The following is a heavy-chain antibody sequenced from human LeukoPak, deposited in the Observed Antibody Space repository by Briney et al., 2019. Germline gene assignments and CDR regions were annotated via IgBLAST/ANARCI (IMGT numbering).Heavy chain of an antibody. D-gene: IGHD4-17*01. CDR2: INSDGSST. Sequence: TGGSLRLSCAASGFTFSSYWMHWVRQAPGKGLVWVSRINSDGSSTSYADSVKGRFTISRDNSKNTVYLQMNSLTTDDTAVYYCAKNEGDYERRAFDCWGQGALVTVSS. V-gene: IGHV3-74*01. CDR1: GFTFSSYW. J-gene: IGHJ4*02. CDR3: AKNEGDYERRAFDC.